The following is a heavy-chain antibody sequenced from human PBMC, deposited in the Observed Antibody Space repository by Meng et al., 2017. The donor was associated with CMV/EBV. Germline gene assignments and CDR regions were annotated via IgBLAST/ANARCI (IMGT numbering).Heavy chain of an antibody. CDR1: GGSINTYY. J-gene: IGHJ6*02. CDR2: IYYNGST. Sequence: SETLSLTCTVSGGSINTYYWNWIRQPPGKGLEWIGYIYYNGSTNYSPSLKSRVTISVDTSKNQFSLKLSSVTAADTAVYFCARDSTSRSFYYYGMNVWGQGTTVTVSS. D-gene: IGHD3-10*01. V-gene: IGHV4-59*01. CDR3: ARDSTSRSFYYYGMNV.